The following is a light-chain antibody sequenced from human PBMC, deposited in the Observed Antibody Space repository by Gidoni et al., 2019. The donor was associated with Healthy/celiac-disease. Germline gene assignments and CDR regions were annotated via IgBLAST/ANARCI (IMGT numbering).Light chain of an antibody. CDR2: EVS. CDR1: SSDVGSYNL. J-gene: IGLJ3*02. V-gene: IGLV2-23*02. CDR3: CSYAGSSTWV. Sequence: QSALTQPASVPGSPGQSITISCTGTSSDVGSYNLVSWYQQHPGQAPKLMIYEVSKRPSGVSNRFSGSKSGNTASLTISGLQAEDEADYYCCSYAGSSTWVFGGGTKLTVL.